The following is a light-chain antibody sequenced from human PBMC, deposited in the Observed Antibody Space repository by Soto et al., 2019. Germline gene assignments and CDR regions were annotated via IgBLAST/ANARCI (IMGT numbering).Light chain of an antibody. V-gene: IGLV2-14*01. CDR2: EVS. CDR3: SSYSTSTTLGV. J-gene: IGLJ1*01. CDR1: GSDVGGYKY. Sequence: QSALTQPASVSGSPGQTISIPCTGTGSDVGGYKYVSWHQQHPGKAPKLIIYEVSGRPSGVSNRFSGSKSGNTASLTISGLQAEDEADYYCSSYSTSTTLGVFGTGTKVTVL.